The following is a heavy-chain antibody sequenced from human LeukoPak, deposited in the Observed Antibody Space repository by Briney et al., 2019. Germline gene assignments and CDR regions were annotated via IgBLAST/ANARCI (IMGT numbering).Heavy chain of an antibody. V-gene: IGHV1-69*04. CDR1: GGTFSSYA. D-gene: IGHD4-17*01. CDR2: IIPILGIA. Sequence: SVKVSCKASGGTFSSYAISWVRQALGQGLEWMGRIIPILGIANYAQKFQGRVTITADKSTSTAYMELSSLRSEDTAVYYCARGAPDYGDSTDYWGQGTLVTVSS. CDR3: ARGAPDYGDSTDY. J-gene: IGHJ4*02.